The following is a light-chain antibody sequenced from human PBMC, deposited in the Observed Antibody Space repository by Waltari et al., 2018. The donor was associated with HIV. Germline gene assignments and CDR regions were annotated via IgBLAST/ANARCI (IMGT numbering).Light chain of an antibody. Sequence: DIQLTHSPPSLSASPGDSVTITVRASQDIDIYLGCFQQNAGQAPGPRISGTSTLRTGVPSRFRGSSSAADFTLNISRLEPDDFGTYFCRQYHSYPIPFGRGTRLDI. CDR1: QDIDIY. V-gene: IGKV1-16*01. CDR2: GTS. CDR3: RQYHSYPIP. J-gene: IGKJ5*01.